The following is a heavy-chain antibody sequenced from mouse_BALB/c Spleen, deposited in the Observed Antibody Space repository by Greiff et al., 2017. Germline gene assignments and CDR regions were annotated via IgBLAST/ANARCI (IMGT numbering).Heavy chain of an antibody. CDR3: ARECGDYPAMDY. J-gene: IGHJ4*01. Sequence: VQLQQSGPELVRPGVSVKISCKGSGFTFTDYAMHWVKQSHAKSLEWIGVISTYYGNTNYNQKFKGKATMTVDKSSSTAYMELARLTSEDSAIYYCARECGDYPAMDYWGQGTSVTVSS. V-gene: IGHV1-67*01. CDR2: ISTYYGNT. D-gene: IGHD2-13*01. CDR1: GFTFTDYA.